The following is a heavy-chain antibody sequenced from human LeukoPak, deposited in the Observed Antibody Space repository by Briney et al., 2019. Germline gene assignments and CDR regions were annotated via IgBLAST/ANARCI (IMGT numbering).Heavy chain of an antibody. CDR1: GGSISSSSYY. CDR3: ATVRRGFGESSKYYSYYYMDV. CDR2: IYYSGST. Sequence: SETLSLTCTVSGGSISSSSYYWGWIRQPPRKGLEWIGSIYYSGSTYYNPSLKSRVTISVDTSKNQFSPNLSSVTAADTAVYYCATVRRGFGESSKYYSYYYMDVWGKGTTVTISS. V-gene: IGHV4-39*01. J-gene: IGHJ6*03. D-gene: IGHD3-10*01.